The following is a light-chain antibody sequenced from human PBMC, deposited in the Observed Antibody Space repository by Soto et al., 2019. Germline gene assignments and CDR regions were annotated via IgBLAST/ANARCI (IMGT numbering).Light chain of an antibody. CDR1: QSFRGL. J-gene: IGKJ4*01. CDR2: DAY. CDR3: QQRSEWPPLT. Sequence: VLTQSPVTLSLSPGERATLSCRASQSFRGLLAWYQQKPGQAPRLLIYDAYNRATGIPPRFSGSGSGTDFTLTISSLEPEDSAVYYCQQRSEWPPLTFGGGTKVEIK. V-gene: IGKV3-11*01.